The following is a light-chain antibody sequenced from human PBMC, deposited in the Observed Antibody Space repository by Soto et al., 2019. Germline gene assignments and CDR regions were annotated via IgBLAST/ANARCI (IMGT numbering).Light chain of an antibody. J-gene: IGKJ4*01. V-gene: IGKV3-20*01. CDR1: HSLLHITGET. CDR3: QQYGSSPPVT. CDR2: GAS. Sequence: VMIQTPLSLSVAPGQPASISCKSSHSLLHITGETFLFWYLQKPGQAPRLLIYGASSRATGIPDRFSGSGSGTDFTLTISRLEPEDFAVYYCQQYGSSPPVTFGGGTKVDIK.